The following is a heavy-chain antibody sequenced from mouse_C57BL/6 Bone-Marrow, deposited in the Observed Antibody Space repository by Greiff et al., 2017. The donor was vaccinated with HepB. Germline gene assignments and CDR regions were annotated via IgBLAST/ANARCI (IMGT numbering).Heavy chain of an antibody. V-gene: IGHV1-55*01. CDR2: IYPGSGST. J-gene: IGHJ4*01. CDR1: GYTFTSYW. CDR3: AREWDGGAMDY. Sequence: VQLQQPGAELVKPGASVKMSCKASGYTFTSYWIPWVKQRPGQGLEWIGDIYPGSGSTNYNEKFKSKATLTVDTSSSTAYMQLSSLTAEDSAVYYCAREWDGGAMDYWGQGTSVTVSS. D-gene: IGHD4-1*01.